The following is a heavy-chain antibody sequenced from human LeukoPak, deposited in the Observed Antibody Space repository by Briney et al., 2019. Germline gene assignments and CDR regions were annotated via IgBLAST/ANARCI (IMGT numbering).Heavy chain of an antibody. V-gene: IGHV3-74*01. CDR3: ARDSKLRFLFYYMDV. J-gene: IGHJ6*03. CDR2: INPDGSST. CDR1: GFTFSSYW. D-gene: IGHD3-3*01. Sequence: GGSLSLSCAASGFTFSSYWMHWVRQAPGKGLVWVSRINPDGSSTSYADSVKGRFTISRDNAKNMLYLQMNSLRAEDTAVYYCARDSKLRFLFYYMDVWGKGTTVTVSS.